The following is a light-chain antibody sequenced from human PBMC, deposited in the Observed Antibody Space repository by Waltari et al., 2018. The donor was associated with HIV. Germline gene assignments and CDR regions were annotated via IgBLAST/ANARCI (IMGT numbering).Light chain of an antibody. CDR1: QSLSSS. J-gene: IGKJ4*01. CDR3: NQRSNWPLT. CDR2: VAS. Sequence: EIVLTQSPATLSLSPGERATLSCRASQSLSSSLAWYQQKPGQAPRLLIYVASNRATGIPARFSGSGSGTDFTLTISSLEPEDFAVYYCNQRSNWPLTFGGGTKVEIK. V-gene: IGKV3-11*01.